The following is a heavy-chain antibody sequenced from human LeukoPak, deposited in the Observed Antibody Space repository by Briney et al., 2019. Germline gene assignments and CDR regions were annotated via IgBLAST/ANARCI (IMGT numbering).Heavy chain of an antibody. J-gene: IGHJ4*02. CDR2: IIPIFGTA. D-gene: IGHD6-13*01. V-gene: IGHV1-69*05. CDR3: ATQQLGHYFDY. Sequence: SVKVSCKASGGTFSSYVISWVRQAPGQGLEWMGGIIPIFGTANYAQKFQGRVTITTDESTSTAYMELSSLRSEDTAVYYCATQQLGHYFDYWGQGTLVTVSS. CDR1: GGTFSSYV.